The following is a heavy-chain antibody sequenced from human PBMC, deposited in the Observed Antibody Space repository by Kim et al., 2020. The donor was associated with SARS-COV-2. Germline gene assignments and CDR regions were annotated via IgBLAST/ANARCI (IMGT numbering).Heavy chain of an antibody. Sequence: GGSLRLSCAASGFTFSSYAMSWVRQAPGKGLEWVSVISGSGGSTYNADSVKGRFTISRDNSKNTLYLQMNSLRAEDTAVYYCAKDLWNGDDYYYYYGMDVWGQGTTVTVSS. CDR3: AKDLWNGDDYYYYYGMDV. V-gene: IGHV3-23*01. CDR2: ISGSGGST. CDR1: GFTFSSYA. D-gene: IGHD4-17*01. J-gene: IGHJ6*02.